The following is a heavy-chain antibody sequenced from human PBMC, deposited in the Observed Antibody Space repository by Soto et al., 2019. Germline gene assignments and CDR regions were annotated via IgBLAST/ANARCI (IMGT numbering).Heavy chain of an antibody. J-gene: IGHJ4*02. CDR1: GFTFSSYW. CDR3: TQIDYYDSV. V-gene: IGHV3-74*01. CDR2: ISGVVISK. D-gene: IGHD3-22*01. Sequence: GGSLRLSCAASGFTFSSYWMHWVRQAPGKGLMWVSRISGVVISKNYADSVKGRFTFSRDNAKNTLYLQMSILRAEDTAVYYCTQIDYYDSVWGQGTLVTVS.